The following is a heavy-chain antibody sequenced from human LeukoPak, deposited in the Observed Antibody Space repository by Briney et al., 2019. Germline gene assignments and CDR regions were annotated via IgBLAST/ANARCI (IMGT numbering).Heavy chain of an antibody. CDR2: IYTSGST. CDR1: GGSISSYY. CDR3: ASGTLNGRYYYYMDV. J-gene: IGHJ6*03. Sequence: SETLSLTCTVSGGSISSYYWSWIRQPAGKGLDWIGRIYTSGSTNYNPSLKSRVTMSVDTSKNQFSLKLSSVTAADTAVYYCASGTLNGRYYYYMDVWGKGTTVTVSS. D-gene: IGHD1-1*01. V-gene: IGHV4-4*07.